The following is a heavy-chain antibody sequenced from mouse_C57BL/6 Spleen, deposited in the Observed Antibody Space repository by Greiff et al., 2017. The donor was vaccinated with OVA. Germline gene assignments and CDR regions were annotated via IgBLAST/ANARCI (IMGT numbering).Heavy chain of an antibody. CDR1: GYTFTDYE. D-gene: IGHD2-3*01. J-gene: IGHJ4*01. CDR3: TSDGYYAMDD. V-gene: IGHV1-15*01. CDR2: IDPETGGT. Sequence: QVQLKQSGAELVRPGASVTLSSKASGYTFTDYEMHWVKQTPVHGLEWIGAIDPETGGTAYNQKFKGKAILTADKSSSTAYMELRSLASEDSAVYYCTSDGYYAMDDWGQGTSVTVSS.